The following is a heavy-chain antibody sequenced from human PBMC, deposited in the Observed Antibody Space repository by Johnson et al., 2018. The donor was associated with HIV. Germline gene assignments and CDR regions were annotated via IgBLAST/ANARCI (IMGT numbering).Heavy chain of an antibody. J-gene: IGHJ3*01. D-gene: IGHD4/OR15-4a*01. CDR2: IRNKANSYTT. Sequence: VQLVESGGGLVKPGGSLTVSCAASGMAFSDLWMNWVRQAPGKGLEWVGRIRNKANSYTTEYAASVSGRFTISRDDSKNSLYLQMNSLKTEDTAVHYCARRGDFGAYYPFDFWGQGTMVTVSS. CDR3: ARRGDFGAYYPFDF. CDR1: GMAFSDLW. V-gene: IGHV3-72*01.